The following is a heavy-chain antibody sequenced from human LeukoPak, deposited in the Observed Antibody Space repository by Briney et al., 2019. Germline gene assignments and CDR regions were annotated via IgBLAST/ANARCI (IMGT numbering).Heavy chain of an antibody. V-gene: IGHV3-23*01. CDR2: ISGSGGST. CDR3: AREVVGANLN. D-gene: IGHD1-26*01. Sequence: PGGSLRLSCAAPGFTFSSYGMSWVRQAPGKGLEWVSAISGSGGSTYYADSVKGRFTISRDNAKNSLYLQMNSLRAEDTAVYYCAREVVGANLNWGQGTMVTVSS. CDR1: GFTFSSYG. J-gene: IGHJ3*01.